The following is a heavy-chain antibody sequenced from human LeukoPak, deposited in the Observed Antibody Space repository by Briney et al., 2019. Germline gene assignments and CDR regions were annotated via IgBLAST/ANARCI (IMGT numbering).Heavy chain of an antibody. CDR3: TTVSPYDYGDYWF. Sequence: PGGSLRLSCAASGFTFSNAWMSWVRQAPGKGLEWVGRIKSKTDGGTTDYAAPVKGRFTISRDDSKNTLYLQMNSLKTEDTAVYYCTTVSPYDYGDYWFWGQGTLVTVSS. D-gene: IGHD4-17*01. J-gene: IGHJ4*02. CDR2: IKSKTDGGTT. V-gene: IGHV3-15*01. CDR1: GFTFSNAW.